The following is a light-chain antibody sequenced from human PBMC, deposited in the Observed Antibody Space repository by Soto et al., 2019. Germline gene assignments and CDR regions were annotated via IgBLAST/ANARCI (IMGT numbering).Light chain of an antibody. J-gene: IGLJ1*01. CDR1: SSDIGAYDY. CDR2: EVN. Sequence: QSVLTQPASLSGSPGQSITISCTGTSSDIGAYDYVSWFQQHPGKAPKLMIYEVNKRPSGVPDRFYGSKSGNTASLTVSGLQAEDEADYYCSSYAGSSNVFGTGTKVTVL. CDR3: SSYAGSSNV. V-gene: IGLV2-8*01.